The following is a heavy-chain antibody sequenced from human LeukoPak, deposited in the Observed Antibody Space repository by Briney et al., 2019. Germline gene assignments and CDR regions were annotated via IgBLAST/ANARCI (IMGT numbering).Heavy chain of an antibody. Sequence: PGRSLRLSCAASGFTLSSFAMHWVRQAPGKGLEWASYISHTSDAIYYPDSVKGRFTISRDNAKNSLYLQMNSLRDEDTAVYYCARASPSGYDYWGQGTLVTVSS. CDR2: ISHTSDAI. CDR3: ARASPSGYDY. D-gene: IGHD3-22*01. CDR1: GFTLSSFA. J-gene: IGHJ4*02. V-gene: IGHV3-48*02.